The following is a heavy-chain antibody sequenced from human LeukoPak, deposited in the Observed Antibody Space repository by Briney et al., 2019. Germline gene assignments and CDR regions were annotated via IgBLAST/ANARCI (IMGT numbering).Heavy chain of an antibody. CDR1: GFTFSSYW. CDR3: ARDGGLSSSWYDY. D-gene: IGHD6-13*01. Sequence: RGSLRLSCAASGFTFSSYWMYWVRQAPGKGLVWVSRINSDGSSTSYADSVKGRFTISRDNAKNTLYLQMNSLRAEDTAVYYCARDGGLSSSWYDYWGQGTLVTVSS. CDR2: INSDGSST. J-gene: IGHJ4*02. V-gene: IGHV3-74*01.